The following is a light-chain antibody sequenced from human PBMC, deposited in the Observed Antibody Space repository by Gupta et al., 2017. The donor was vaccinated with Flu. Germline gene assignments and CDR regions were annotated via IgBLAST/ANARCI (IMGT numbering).Light chain of an antibody. CDR2: AAS. CDR1: QDISRS. CDR3: QTFKTYPVT. Sequence: PSFLSASVGDRVFITCRASQDISRSLAWYQQRPGGVPKLLIFAASTLQTAVPSRFSGSGSGTDFTLTISSLQPEDYGTYYCQTFKTYPVTFGGGTKVVIK. V-gene: IGKV1-9*01. J-gene: IGKJ4*01.